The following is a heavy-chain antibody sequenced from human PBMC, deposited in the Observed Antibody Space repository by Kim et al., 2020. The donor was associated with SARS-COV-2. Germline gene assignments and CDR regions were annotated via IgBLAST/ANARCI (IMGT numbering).Heavy chain of an antibody. Sequence: GGSLRLSCAASGFTFSSYAMHWVRQAPGKGLEWVAVISYYGSNKYYADSVKGRFTISRDNSKNTLYLQMNSLRAEDTAVYYCARALTGGGRCGVGYWGQGTLVTVSS. D-gene: IGHD7-27*01. CDR2: ISYYGSNK. J-gene: IGHJ4*02. CDR1: GFTFSSYA. V-gene: IGHV3-30*04. CDR3: ARALTGGGRCGVGY.